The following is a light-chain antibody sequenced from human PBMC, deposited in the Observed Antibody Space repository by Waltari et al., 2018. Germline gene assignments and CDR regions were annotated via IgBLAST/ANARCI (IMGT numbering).Light chain of an antibody. CDR2: GAS. V-gene: IGKV1-39*01. CDR1: QTIANF. J-gene: IGKJ2*01. CDR3: QQSYTKSYT. Sequence: DIQMTQSPSSLSASVGDRVTISCRANQTIANFLNWYQQKPGKAPEHLIYGASFLKSGVPSRFSGSGSGTDFILIINSLQPEDFATYYCQQSYTKSYTFGQGTQLEIK.